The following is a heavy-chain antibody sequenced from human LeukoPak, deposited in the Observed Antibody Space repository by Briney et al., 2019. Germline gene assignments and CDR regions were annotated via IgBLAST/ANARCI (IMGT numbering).Heavy chain of an antibody. Sequence: GGSLRLSCPASGFTFSSYSMNWFRKAPGKGLEWVSSISSSSSYIYYADSVNGRFTISRDNATNSLYLQMNSLRAEDTAVYYCARGEYCSSTSCSPFDYWGQGTLVTVSS. V-gene: IGHV3-21*01. CDR3: ARGEYCSSTSCSPFDY. CDR2: ISSSSSYI. D-gene: IGHD2-2*01. J-gene: IGHJ4*02. CDR1: GFTFSSYS.